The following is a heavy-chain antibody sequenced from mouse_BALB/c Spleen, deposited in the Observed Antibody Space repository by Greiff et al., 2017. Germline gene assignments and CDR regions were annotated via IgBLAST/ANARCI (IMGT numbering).Heavy chain of an antibody. V-gene: IGHV5-4*02. CDR3: ARDKGYGNPAMDY. D-gene: IGHD2-1*01. Sequence: EVQRVESGGGLVKPGGSLKLSCAASGFTFSDYYMYWVRQTPEKRLEWVATISDGGSYTYYPDSVKGRFTISRDNAKNNLYLQMSSLKSEDTAMYYCARDKGYGNPAMDYWGQGTSVTVSS. CDR2: ISDGGSYT. J-gene: IGHJ4*01. CDR1: GFTFSDYY.